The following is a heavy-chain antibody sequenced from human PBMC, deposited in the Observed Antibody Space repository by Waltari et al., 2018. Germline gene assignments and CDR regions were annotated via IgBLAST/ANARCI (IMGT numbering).Heavy chain of an antibody. CDR2: ISWNSGSI. D-gene: IGHD6-13*01. CDR1: GFPFDDYA. V-gene: IGHV3-9*01. J-gene: IGHJ4*02. CDR3: ASERDSWY. Sequence: EVQLVESGGGLVQPGRSLRLSCAASGFPFDDYAMHWVRQAPGKGLEWVSGISWNSGSIGYADSVKGRFTISRDNAKNSLYLQMNSLRAEDTALYYCASERDSWYWGQGTLVTVSS.